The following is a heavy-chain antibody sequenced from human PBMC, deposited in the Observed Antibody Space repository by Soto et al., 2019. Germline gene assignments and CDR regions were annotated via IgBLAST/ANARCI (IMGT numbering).Heavy chain of an antibody. V-gene: IGHV1-18*04. D-gene: IGHD5-12*01. Sequence: ASVKVSCKASGYTFTSYGISWVRQAPGQGLEWMGWISAYNGNTNYAQKLQGRVTMTTDTSTSTAYMELRSLRPDDTAVYYCARAGGYSGYDPPHFSGYWGQGTLVTVSS. CDR3: ARAGGYSGYDPPHFSGY. CDR2: ISAYNGNT. J-gene: IGHJ4*02. CDR1: GYTFTSYG.